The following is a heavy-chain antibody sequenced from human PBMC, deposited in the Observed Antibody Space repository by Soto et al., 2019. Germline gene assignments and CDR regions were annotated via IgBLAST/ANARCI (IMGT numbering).Heavy chain of an antibody. J-gene: IGHJ4*02. D-gene: IGHD5-18*01. V-gene: IGHV4-59*08. CDR3: ARRYGSGFDY. CDR2: YYSGST. Sequence: YYSGSTNYNPSLKSRVTISVDTSKNQFSLKLSSVTAADTAVYYCARRYGSGFDYWGQGTLVTVSS.